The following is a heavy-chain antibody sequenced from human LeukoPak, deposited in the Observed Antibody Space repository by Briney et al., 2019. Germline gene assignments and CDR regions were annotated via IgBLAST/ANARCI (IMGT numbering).Heavy chain of an antibody. Sequence: GGSLRLSCAASGFIFDDYAMHWVRQAPGKGLEWVSGISWNSGSIGYADSVKGRFTISRDNAKNSLYLQMNSLRAEDTALYYCAKDMGSGSYYLDYRGQGTLVTVSS. CDR2: ISWNSGSI. CDR1: GFIFDDYA. V-gene: IGHV3-9*01. D-gene: IGHD3-10*01. CDR3: AKDMGSGSYYLDY. J-gene: IGHJ4*02.